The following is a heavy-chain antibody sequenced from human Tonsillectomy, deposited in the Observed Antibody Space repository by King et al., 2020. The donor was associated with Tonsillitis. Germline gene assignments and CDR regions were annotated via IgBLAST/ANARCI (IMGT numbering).Heavy chain of an antibody. CDR1: GGSFSDYY. V-gene: IGHV4-34*01. J-gene: IGHJ5*02. CDR2: TNHSGST. D-gene: IGHD2-2*01. CDR3: ASISEGQYHGTCAHNASNCFDP. Sequence: VQLQQWGAGLLKPSETLSLTCAVYGGSFSDYYWSWIRQPPGKGLEWIGETNHSGSTNYNPSLKSRVTISVDTSKNQFSLKVSSVTAADTAVYYCASISEGQYHGTCAHNASNCFDPWGQGTLVIVSS.